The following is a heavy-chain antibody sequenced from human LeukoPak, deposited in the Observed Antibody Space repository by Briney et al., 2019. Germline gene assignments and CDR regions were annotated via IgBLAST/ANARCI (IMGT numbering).Heavy chain of an antibody. Sequence: PGGSLTLSCGASGFTLSSNWMTWVRQAPGRGLEWVASIKQDGSVKYYVDSVKGRFTISRDNARNSLSLQMNSLGVEDTAVYFCARWGQTSGYYYVDNWGQGTLVTVSS. V-gene: IGHV3-7*01. CDR3: ARWGQTSGYYYVDN. J-gene: IGHJ4*02. D-gene: IGHD5-12*01. CDR2: IKQDGSVK. CDR1: GFTLSSNW.